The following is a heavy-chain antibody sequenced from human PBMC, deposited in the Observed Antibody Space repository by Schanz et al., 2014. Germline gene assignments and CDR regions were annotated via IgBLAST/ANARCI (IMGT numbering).Heavy chain of an antibody. CDR3: VRLDVHDY. CDR1: GFTFSNTW. CDR2: IKSKIDGGTT. Sequence: EVQLLESGGALVQPGGSLRLSCAASGFTFSNTWMNWVRQTPGKGLEWIGRIKSKIDGGTTDYAAPVKGRFTISRDDSKNTLYLQMNSLKTEDTAVYYCVRLDVHDYWGQGTLVTVSA. J-gene: IGHJ4*02. V-gene: IGHV3-15*02. D-gene: IGHD3-16*01.